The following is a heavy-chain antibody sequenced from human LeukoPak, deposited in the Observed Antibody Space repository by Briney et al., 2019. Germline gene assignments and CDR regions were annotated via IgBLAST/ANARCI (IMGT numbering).Heavy chain of an antibody. V-gene: IGHV4-34*01. CDR1: GGSFSGYY. Sequence: SETLSLTCAVYGGSFSGYYWSWIRQPPGKGLEWIGEINHSESTNYNPSLKSRVTISVDTSKNQFSLKLSSVTAADTAVYYCARRIVGATTYYFDYWGQGTLVTVSS. CDR2: INHSEST. J-gene: IGHJ4*02. CDR3: ARRIVGATTYYFDY. D-gene: IGHD1-26*01.